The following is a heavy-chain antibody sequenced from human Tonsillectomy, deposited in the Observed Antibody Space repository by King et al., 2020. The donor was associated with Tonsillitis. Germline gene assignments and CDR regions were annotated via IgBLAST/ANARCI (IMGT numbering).Heavy chain of an antibody. CDR1: GFSLNTSRVG. Sequence: ITLKESGPTLVKPTQTLTLTCTSSGFSLNTSRVGGGWIRQPPGKALECLALIYWSDDTRYSTSPKRRPTITKATTKNQFVLTMTNMDPVDSATYYSAHTYGSSTDCRNWFDPWGQGTLVTVSS. J-gene: IGHJ5*02. CDR3: AHTYGSSTDCRNWFDP. CDR2: IYWSDDT. V-gene: IGHV2-5*01. D-gene: IGHD2-2*01.